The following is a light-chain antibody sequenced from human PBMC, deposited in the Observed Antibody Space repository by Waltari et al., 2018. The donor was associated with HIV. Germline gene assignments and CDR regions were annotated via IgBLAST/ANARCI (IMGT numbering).Light chain of an antibody. J-gene: IGKJ1*01. CDR2: QVS. Sequence: DIVMTQGPLFLSVTPGQPASISCKSSQSVLFSDGKTYLYWFVQKPGQPPQRLISQVSNLFSGVPDRFSGSGSGTDFTLKISRVEAEDAGIYYCMQSKQHTWTIGQGTKVEIK. V-gene: IGKV2D-29*01. CDR3: MQSKQHTWT. CDR1: QSVLFSDGKTY.